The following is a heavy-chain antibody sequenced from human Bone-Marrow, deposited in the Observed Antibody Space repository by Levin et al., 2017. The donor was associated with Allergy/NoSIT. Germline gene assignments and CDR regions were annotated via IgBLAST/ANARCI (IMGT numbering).Heavy chain of an antibody. CDR1: GGSLTGFY. V-gene: IGHV4-34*01. CDR2: ISHREYT. Sequence: ASETLSLTCAVYGGSLTGFYWSWIRQPPGKGLEWIGEISHREYTTYNPSLKSRVAISVDTARNQFSLRLNSVTAADTAVYYCAVFSLRYGTLDIWGQGTMVTVSS. D-gene: IGHD3-16*02. CDR3: AVFSLRYGTLDI. J-gene: IGHJ3*02.